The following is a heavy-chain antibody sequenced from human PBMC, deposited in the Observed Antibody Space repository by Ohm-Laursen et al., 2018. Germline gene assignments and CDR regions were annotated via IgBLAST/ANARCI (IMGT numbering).Heavy chain of an antibody. CDR2: INPNSGGT. V-gene: IGHV1-2*02. J-gene: IGHJ3*02. CDR3: ARDVGATPHDAFDI. D-gene: IGHD1-26*01. Sequence: ASVKVSCNASGYTFSNFGISWVRQAPGQGLEWMGWINPNSGGTNYAQKFQGRVTMTRDTSISTAYMELSRLRSDDTAVYYCARDVGATPHDAFDIWGQGTMVTVSS. CDR1: GYTFSNFG.